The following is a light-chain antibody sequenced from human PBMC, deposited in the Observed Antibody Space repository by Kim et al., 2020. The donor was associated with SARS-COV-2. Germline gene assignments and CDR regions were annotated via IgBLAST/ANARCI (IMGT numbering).Light chain of an antibody. V-gene: IGKV3-11*01. CDR1: QSVRTY. CDR2: DAS. CDR3: QQRSIWPLT. Sequence: EIVLTQYPATLSLSPGERATLSCRASQSVRTYLGWYQQRPDQAPRLLIYDASNRATGIPARFSGSGSGTDFTLTISSLEPEDFAVYFCQQRSIWPLTFGGGTKVEIK. J-gene: IGKJ4*01.